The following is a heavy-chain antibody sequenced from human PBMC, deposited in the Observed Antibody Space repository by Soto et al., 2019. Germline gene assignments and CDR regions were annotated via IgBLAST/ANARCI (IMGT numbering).Heavy chain of an antibody. CDR3: ARVVPGAEAWFGP. D-gene: IGHD2-2*01. Sequence: ASVKVSCKTSGYTFSNYGITWVRQAPGQPLEWMGWISLYSDGTNYAQKFQGRVSMTTDTSTTTAYMELRSLRSDDTAVYYCARVVPGAEAWFGPWGQGTLVTVSS. CDR2: ISLYSDGT. J-gene: IGHJ5*02. CDR1: GYTFSNYG. V-gene: IGHV1-18*01.